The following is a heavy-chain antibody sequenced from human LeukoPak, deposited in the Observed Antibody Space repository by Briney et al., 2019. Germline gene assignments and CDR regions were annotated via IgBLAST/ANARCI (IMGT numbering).Heavy chain of an antibody. CDR1: GGSFSGYY. CDR2: INHSGST. V-gene: IGHV4-34*01. J-gene: IGHJ6*04. CDR3: ARGESGMDV. Sequence: SETLSLTCAVYGGSFSGYYWSWIRQPPGKGLEWIGEINHSGSTNYNPSLKSRVTISVDRSKNQFSLKLSSVTAADTAVYYCARGESGMDVWGKGTTVTVSS.